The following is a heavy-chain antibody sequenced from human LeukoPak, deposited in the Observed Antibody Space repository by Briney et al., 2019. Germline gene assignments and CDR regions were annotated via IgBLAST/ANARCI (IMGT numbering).Heavy chain of an antibody. D-gene: IGHD3-16*02. V-gene: IGHV4-34*01. J-gene: IGHJ4*02. CDR1: GGSFSGYY. CDR2: ITHSGST. CDR3: ARFPYYDYVWGSYRYSFDY. Sequence: PSETLSLTCGVYGGSFSGYYWSWIRQPPGKGLEWIGEITHSGSTDYNPSLKSRVSLSVDTSKNQFSLKLRSVTAADTAVYYCARFPYYDYVWGSYRYSFDYWGQATLVTVSS.